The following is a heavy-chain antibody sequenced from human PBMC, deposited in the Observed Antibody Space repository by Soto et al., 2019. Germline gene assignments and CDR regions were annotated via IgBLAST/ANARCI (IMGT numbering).Heavy chain of an antibody. CDR2: MCPDDSDI. CDR3: ATAYVYDFENSNYYRDAFEI. D-gene: IGHD3-22*01. Sequence: PGESLKISCKASGYSFSFYWIGWVRQMPGKGLEWMAIMCPDDSDIRYSPSFEAHVTISADKSTSTAFLQWSSLKASDTAMYYCATAYVYDFENSNYYRDAFEIWGQGTLVTVSS. CDR1: GYSFSFYW. J-gene: IGHJ3*02. V-gene: IGHV5-51*01.